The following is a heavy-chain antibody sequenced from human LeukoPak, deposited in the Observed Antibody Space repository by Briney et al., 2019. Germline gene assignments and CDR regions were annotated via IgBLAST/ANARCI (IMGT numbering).Heavy chain of an antibody. Sequence: GGSLRLSCAASGFTFSSYEMNWVRQAPGKGLEWVSAISGSGGSTYYADSVKGRFTISRDNSKNTLYLQMNSLRAEDTAVYYCARSEPSYYDFWSGQNRDYYYYMDVWGKGTTVTVSS. J-gene: IGHJ6*03. D-gene: IGHD3-3*01. CDR2: ISGSGGST. CDR3: ARSEPSYYDFWSGQNRDYYYYMDV. V-gene: IGHV3-23*01. CDR1: GFTFSSYE.